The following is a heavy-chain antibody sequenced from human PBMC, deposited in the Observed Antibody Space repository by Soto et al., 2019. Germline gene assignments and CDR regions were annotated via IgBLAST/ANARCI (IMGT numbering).Heavy chain of an antibody. D-gene: IGHD3-10*01. CDR3: ARLVYDTRLNYMYFDF. CDR2: IFHDGTA. Sequence: SETLSLTCAVSGVSISSGNWWTWVRQSPQRGLEYIGEIFHDGTADYYPSFERRVAISVDTSKNQFSLKLTSVTAADTAIYFCARLVYDTRLNYMYFDFWGQGTLVTVSS. J-gene: IGHJ4*02. V-gene: IGHV4-4*02. CDR1: GVSISSGNW.